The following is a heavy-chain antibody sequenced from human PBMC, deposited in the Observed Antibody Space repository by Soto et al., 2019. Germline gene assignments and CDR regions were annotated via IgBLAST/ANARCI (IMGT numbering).Heavy chain of an antibody. CDR1: GGSISSYY. CDR2: IYYSGST. J-gene: IGHJ5*02. V-gene: IGHV4-59*01. Sequence: SETLSLTCTVSGGSISSYYWSWIRQPPGKGLEWIGYIYYSGSTNYNPSLKSRVTISVDTSKNQFSLKLSSVTAADTAVYYCARADLEWLSPWFDPWGQGTLVTVSS. CDR3: ARADLEWLSPWFDP. D-gene: IGHD3-3*01.